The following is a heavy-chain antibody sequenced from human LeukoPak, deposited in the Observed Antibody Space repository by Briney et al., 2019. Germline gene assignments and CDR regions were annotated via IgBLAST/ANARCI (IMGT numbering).Heavy chain of an antibody. CDR2: IHYSGTT. Sequence: SETLSLTCSVSGASINSIGYYWGWLRQPPGKGLGWIGSIHYSGTTYYNPSLKSRVTISVDTSKNQFSLKLTSVTDADTALYYCAKNTGSSYYWGQGILVTVSS. CDR1: GASINSIGYY. J-gene: IGHJ4*02. CDR3: AKNTGSSYY. D-gene: IGHD2/OR15-2a*01. V-gene: IGHV4-39*01.